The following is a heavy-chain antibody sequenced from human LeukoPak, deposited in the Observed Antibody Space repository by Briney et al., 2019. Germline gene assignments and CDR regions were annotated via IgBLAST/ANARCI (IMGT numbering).Heavy chain of an antibody. Sequence: GGSLRLSCAASGFTFSTYSMNWVRQAPGKGLEWVSCISSSSSYIYYANSVKGRFTISRDNAKNSLYLQMNSLRAEDTAVYYCVRDYENLTGSKTRFHYWGQGTLVTVSS. CDR1: GFTFSTYS. CDR2: ISSSSSYI. CDR3: VRDYENLTGSKTRFHY. D-gene: IGHD3-9*01. J-gene: IGHJ4*02. V-gene: IGHV3-21*01.